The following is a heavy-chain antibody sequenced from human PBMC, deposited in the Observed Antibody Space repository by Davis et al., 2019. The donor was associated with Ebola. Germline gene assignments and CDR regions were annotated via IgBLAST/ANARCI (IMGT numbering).Heavy chain of an antibody. J-gene: IGHJ6*02. Sequence: ASVNVSCKASGGTFSSYAISWVRQAPGQGLEWMGWINPNSGGTNYAQKFQGWVTMTRDTSISTAYMELSRLRSDDTAVYYCARGARGGMDVWGQGTTVTVSS. CDR3: ARGARGGMDV. CDR1: GGTFSSYA. CDR2: INPNSGGT. V-gene: IGHV1-2*04.